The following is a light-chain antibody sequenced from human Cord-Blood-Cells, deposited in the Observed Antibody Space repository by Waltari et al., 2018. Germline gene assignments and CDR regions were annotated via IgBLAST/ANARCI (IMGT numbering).Light chain of an antibody. CDR3: CSYAGSSTYVV. CDR1: SSDVGSYNL. Sequence: QSALTQPAYVSGSPGQSITISCTGTSSDVGSYNLVSWYQQHPGKAPKLMIYEGSKLPSGVSNRFSGSKSGNTASLTISGLQAEDEADYYCCSYAGSSTYVVFGGGTKLTVL. V-gene: IGLV2-23*01. CDR2: EGS. J-gene: IGLJ2*01.